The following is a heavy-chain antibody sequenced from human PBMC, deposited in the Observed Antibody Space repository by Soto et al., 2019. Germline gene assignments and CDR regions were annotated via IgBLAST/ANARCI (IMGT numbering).Heavy chain of an antibody. J-gene: IGHJ4*02. CDR3: ARWDYGDYARFDY. CDR1: GYTFTSQD. Sequence: QVQLVQSGAEVKKPGASVKVSCKASGYTFTSQDINWVRQATGQGLEWLGWMNPNSVNTGYAQKFRGRVTMTRNTSISTAYMEMSSLRSEDTAVYYCARWDYGDYARFDYWGQGTLVTVSS. V-gene: IGHV1-8*01. CDR2: MNPNSVNT. D-gene: IGHD4-17*01.